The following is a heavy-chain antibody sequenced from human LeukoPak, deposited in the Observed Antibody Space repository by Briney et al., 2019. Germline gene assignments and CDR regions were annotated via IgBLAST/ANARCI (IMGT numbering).Heavy chain of an antibody. V-gene: IGHV1-69*04. Sequence: GASVKVSCRASGGTFNTYAITWVRQAPGQGLEWMGRIIPILGIANYAQKFQGRVTIIADKSTSTAYMELSSLRSEDPAVYYCARDYIAAAGMIDYWGQGTLVTVSS. CDR2: IIPILGIA. D-gene: IGHD6-13*01. J-gene: IGHJ4*02. CDR1: GGTFNTYA. CDR3: ARDYIAAAGMIDY.